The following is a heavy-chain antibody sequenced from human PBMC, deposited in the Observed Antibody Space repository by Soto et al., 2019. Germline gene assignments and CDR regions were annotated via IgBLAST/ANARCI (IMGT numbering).Heavy chain of an antibody. V-gene: IGHV1-69*01. D-gene: IGHD3-9*01. Sequence: SVKVYCKSSGGTFSSYAISWVRQAPGQGLEWMGGIIPIFGTANYAQKFQGRVTITADESTSTAYMELSSLRSEDTAVYYCARDLNILTGYNFDYWGQGTLVTVSS. CDR1: GGTFSSYA. CDR3: ARDLNILTGYNFDY. J-gene: IGHJ4*02. CDR2: IIPIFGTA.